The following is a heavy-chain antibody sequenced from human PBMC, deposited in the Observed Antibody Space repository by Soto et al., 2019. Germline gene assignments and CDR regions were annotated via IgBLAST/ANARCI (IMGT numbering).Heavy chain of an antibody. CDR3: AKDRRVTTNYYYYGMDV. V-gene: IGHV3-30*18. Sequence: GGSLRLSCAASGFTFSSYGMHWVRQAPGKGLEWVAVISYDGSNKYYADSVKGRFTISRDNSKNTLYLQMNSLRAEDTAVYYCAKDRRVTTNYYYYGMDVWGHGTTVTVSS. D-gene: IGHD4-17*01. J-gene: IGHJ6*02. CDR2: ISYDGSNK. CDR1: GFTFSSYG.